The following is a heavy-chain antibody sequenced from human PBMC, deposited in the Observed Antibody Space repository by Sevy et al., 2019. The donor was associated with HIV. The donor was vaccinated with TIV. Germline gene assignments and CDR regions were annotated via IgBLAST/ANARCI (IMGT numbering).Heavy chain of an antibody. Sequence: GGSLRLSCAASGFTFSNYGMHWVRQAPGKGLEWVAVIWSDGSKKYYADSVKGRFTISRDNSEDTLYLQMNNLRGEDTAVFYCARWVAATDAFDVWGQGTMLTVSS. CDR2: IWSDGSKK. CDR1: GFTFSNYG. D-gene: IGHD1-26*01. CDR3: ARWVAATDAFDV. V-gene: IGHV3-33*01. J-gene: IGHJ3*01.